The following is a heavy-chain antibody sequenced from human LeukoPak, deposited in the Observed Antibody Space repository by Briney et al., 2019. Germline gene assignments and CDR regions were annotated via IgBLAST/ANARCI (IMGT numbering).Heavy chain of an antibody. Sequence: GGSLRLSCAASGFTFDDYAMHWVRQAPGEGLEWVSGISWNSGSIGYADSVKGRFTISRDNAKNSLYLQMNSLRAEDTALYYCAKGYCSSTSCQNGGFDYWGQGTLVTVSS. D-gene: IGHD2-2*01. CDR1: GFTFDDYA. J-gene: IGHJ4*02. CDR3: AKGYCSSTSCQNGGFDY. V-gene: IGHV3-9*01. CDR2: ISWNSGSI.